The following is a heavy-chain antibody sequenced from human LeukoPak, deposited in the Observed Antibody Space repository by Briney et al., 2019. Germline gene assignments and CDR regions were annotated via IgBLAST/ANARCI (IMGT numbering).Heavy chain of an antibody. CDR3: AREGFGYDFDY. CDR1: GGSISSYY. V-gene: IGHV4-59*01. D-gene: IGHD5-12*01. Sequence: SETLSLTCTVSGGSISSYYWSWIRQPPGKGLEWIGYIYYSGSTNYNPSLKSRVTISVDTSKNQFSLKLSSVTAADTAVYYCAREGFGYDFDYWGQGTLVTVSS. J-gene: IGHJ4*02. CDR2: IYYSGST.